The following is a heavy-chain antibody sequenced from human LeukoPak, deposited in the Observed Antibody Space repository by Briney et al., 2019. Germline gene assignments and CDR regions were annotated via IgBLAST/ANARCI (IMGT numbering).Heavy chain of an antibody. CDR1: GFTFSSYA. J-gene: IGHJ4*02. CDR2: ISGSGGST. Sequence: GGSLRLSCAASGFTFSSYAMSWVRQAPGKGLEWVSAISGSGGSTYYADSVKGRFTISRDNAKNPLYLQMNSLRAEDTAVYYCARDRGYCRGTTCYAYYFDSWGQGTLVTVSS. V-gene: IGHV3-23*01. CDR3: ARDRGYCRGTTCYAYYFDS. D-gene: IGHD2-2*01.